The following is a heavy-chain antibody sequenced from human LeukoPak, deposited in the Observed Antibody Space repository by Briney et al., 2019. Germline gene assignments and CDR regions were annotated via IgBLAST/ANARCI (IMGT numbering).Heavy chain of an antibody. J-gene: IGHJ4*02. Sequence: ASVKVSCKASGYSFTSYDIYWVRPATGQGLAWMGWMNPNSGNTGYAQKFQGRVTMTRDTSISTAYMELSSLRSDDTAVYYCASPHSSGYSLSLWGQGTLVTVSS. CDR2: MNPNSGNT. CDR1: GYSFTSYD. D-gene: IGHD3-22*01. V-gene: IGHV1-8*01. CDR3: ASPHSSGYSLSL.